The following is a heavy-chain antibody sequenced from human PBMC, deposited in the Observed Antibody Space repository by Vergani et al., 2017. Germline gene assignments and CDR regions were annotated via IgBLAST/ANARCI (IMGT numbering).Heavy chain of an antibody. CDR2: IYYSGST. J-gene: IGHJ3*02. CDR1: GGSISSSSYY. Sequence: QLQLQESGPGLVKPSETLSLTCTVSGGSISSSSYYWGWIRQPPGKGLEWIGSIYYSGSTYYNPSLKSRVTISVDTSKNQFSLKLSSVTAADTAVYYCARETRNRGEAVAGTRGAFDIWGQGTMVTVSS. CDR3: ARETRNRGEAVAGTRGAFDI. V-gene: IGHV4-39*02. D-gene: IGHD6-19*01.